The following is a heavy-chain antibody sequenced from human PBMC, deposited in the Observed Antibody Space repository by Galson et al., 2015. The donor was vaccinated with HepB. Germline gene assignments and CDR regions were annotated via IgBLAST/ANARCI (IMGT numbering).Heavy chain of an antibody. J-gene: IGHJ6*02. CDR2: TYYRSRWYN. CDR3: AYGVDV. V-gene: IGHV6-1*01. CDR1: GDSVSSNSAV. Sequence: CAISGDSVSSNSAVCNWIRQSPSRGLEWLGRTYYRSRWYNDYAVSVKSRISINADTSKNQVSLQLNSVTPDDTAVYYCAYGVDVWGQGTRVTVS.